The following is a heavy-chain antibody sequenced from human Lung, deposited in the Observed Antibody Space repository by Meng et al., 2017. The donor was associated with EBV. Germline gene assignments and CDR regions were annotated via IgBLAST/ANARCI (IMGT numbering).Heavy chain of an antibody. Sequence: QFTWKESGPTLVKPTQTLTLTCTFSGFSLNTRGVGVGWIRQPPGKALEWLALIYWDDDNRYSPSLKSRLTITKDTSKNQVVLTMTNMDPADTGTYFCAHLIAARPFDYWGQGSLVTVSS. D-gene: IGHD6-6*01. CDR2: IYWDDDN. CDR1: GFSLNTRGVG. CDR3: AHLIAARPFDY. V-gene: IGHV2-5*02. J-gene: IGHJ4*02.